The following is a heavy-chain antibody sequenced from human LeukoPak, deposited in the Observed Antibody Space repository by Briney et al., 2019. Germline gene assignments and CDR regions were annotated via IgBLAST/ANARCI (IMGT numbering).Heavy chain of an antibody. Sequence: SETLSLTCAVYGGSFSGYYWSWIRQPPGKGLEWIGEINHSGRTNYNPSLKSRVTISVDTSKNQFSLKLSSVTAADTAVYYCARAGSGSYYFHNYYYMDVWGKGTTVTVSS. J-gene: IGHJ6*03. CDR1: GGSFSGYY. D-gene: IGHD3-10*01. V-gene: IGHV4-34*01. CDR3: ARAGSGSYYFHNYYYMDV. CDR2: INHSGRT.